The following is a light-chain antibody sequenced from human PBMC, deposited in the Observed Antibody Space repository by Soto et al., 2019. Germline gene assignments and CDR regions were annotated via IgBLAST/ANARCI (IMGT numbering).Light chain of an antibody. CDR1: QSVSSSY. CDR3: KQYGSSRT. Sequence: ENVLTQSPGTLSLSPGERATLSCRASQSVSSSYLAWYQQKPGQAPRLLIYGASSRATGIPDRFSGSGSGTDFTLTISRLEPEDFAVYYCKQYGSSRTFGQGTKVEIK. V-gene: IGKV3-20*01. J-gene: IGKJ1*01. CDR2: GAS.